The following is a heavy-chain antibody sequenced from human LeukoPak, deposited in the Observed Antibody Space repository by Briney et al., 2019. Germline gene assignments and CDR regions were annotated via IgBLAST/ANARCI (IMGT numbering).Heavy chain of an antibody. CDR3: ARSYYDFWSGYYSDYYYMDV. J-gene: IGHJ6*03. Sequence: ASVKVSCKASGYTFTGYYTHWVRQAPGQGLEWMGWINPNSGGTNYAQKFQGRVTMTRDTSISTAYMELSRLRSDDTAVYYCARSYYDFWSGYYSDYYYMDVWGKGTTVTVSS. D-gene: IGHD3-3*01. CDR2: INPNSGGT. CDR1: GYTFTGYY. V-gene: IGHV1-2*02.